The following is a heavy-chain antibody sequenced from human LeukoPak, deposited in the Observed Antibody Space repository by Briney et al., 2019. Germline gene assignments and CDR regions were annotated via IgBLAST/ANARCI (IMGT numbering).Heavy chain of an antibody. D-gene: IGHD5-24*01. Sequence: GGSLRLSCAASGFTFSSYSMNWVRQAPGKGLEWVSSISSSSSYIYYADSVKGRFTNSRDNAKNSLYLQMNSLRAEDTAVYYCARDGPRDGYTSHYYDYWGQGTLVTVSS. CDR2: ISSSSSYI. CDR3: ARDGPRDGYTSHYYDY. CDR1: GFTFSSYS. V-gene: IGHV3-21*01. J-gene: IGHJ4*02.